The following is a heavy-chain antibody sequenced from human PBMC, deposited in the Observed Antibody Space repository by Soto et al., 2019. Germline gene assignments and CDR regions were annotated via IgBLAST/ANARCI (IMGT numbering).Heavy chain of an antibody. J-gene: IGHJ5*02. V-gene: IGHV3-72*01. D-gene: IGHD3-22*01. CDR3: ARGVGMLTDDDSSGYDYGNWFDP. CDR2: PRNKANSYNT. CDR1: GFTFSDHY. Sequence: EVQLVESGGGLVQPGGSLRLSCAASGFTFSDHYMDWVRQAPGKGLEWVGRPRNKANSYNTEYAASVKGRFTISIDESNNSLYLQMNSLPTEDTAVYYCARGVGMLTDDDSSGYDYGNWFDPWGQGPLVTVSS.